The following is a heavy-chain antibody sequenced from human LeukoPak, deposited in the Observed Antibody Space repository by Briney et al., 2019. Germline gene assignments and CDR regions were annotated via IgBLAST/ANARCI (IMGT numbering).Heavy chain of an antibody. J-gene: IGHJ6*03. CDR2: IYHSGYT. V-gene: IGHV4-38-2*02. Sequence: SETLSLTCTVSGNSISSGYYWGWIRQPPGKGLEWIGSIYHSGYTYYNPSLKSRVTISVDTSKNQFSLKLSSVTAADTAVYYCARVRGGSYHYYYYYMDVWGKGTTVTVSS. CDR1: GNSISSGYY. D-gene: IGHD1-26*01. CDR3: ARVRGGSYHYYYYYMDV.